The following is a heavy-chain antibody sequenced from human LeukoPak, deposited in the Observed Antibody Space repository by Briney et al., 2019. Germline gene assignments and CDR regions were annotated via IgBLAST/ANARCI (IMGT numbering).Heavy chain of an antibody. CDR2: IYYSVST. CDR1: GGSISSYY. CDR3: ARENYYDSSGYYLAFDI. V-gene: IGHV4-59*01. Sequence: PPETLCLTRTVSGGSISSYYWSWIRQPPGQGLWWVGHIYYSVSTNYSPSLKSRVTISVDTSRNQFSLKLSSVTAADTAVYYCARENYYDSSGYYLAFDIWGQGTMVTVSS. D-gene: IGHD3-22*01. J-gene: IGHJ3*02.